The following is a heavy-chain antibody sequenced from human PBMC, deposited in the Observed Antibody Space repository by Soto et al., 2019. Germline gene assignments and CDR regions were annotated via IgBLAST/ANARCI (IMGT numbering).Heavy chain of an antibody. CDR3: ARSGYNTGYFDY. D-gene: IGHD5-12*01. CDR2: ISYDGSNK. CDR1: VFTFISYA. V-gene: IGHV3-30-3*01. J-gene: IGHJ4*02. Sequence: GWSLRLSCASSVFTFISYAMHWVRQAPGKGLEWVAVISYDGSNKYYADSVKGRFTISRDNSKNTLYLQMNSLRAEDTAVYYCARSGYNTGYFDYWGQGTLVTVSS.